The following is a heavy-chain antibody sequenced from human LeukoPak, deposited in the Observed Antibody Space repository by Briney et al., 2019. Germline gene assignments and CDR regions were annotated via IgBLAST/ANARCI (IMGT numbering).Heavy chain of an antibody. Sequence: GASVKVSCKASGHTFTGYYMHWVRQAPGQGLEWTGRINPNSGGTNYAQKFQGRVTMTRDTSISTAYMELSRLRSDDTAVYYCARAFYGSGSYSDWFDPWGQGTLVTVSS. CDR1: GHTFTGYY. J-gene: IGHJ5*02. V-gene: IGHV1-2*06. CDR2: INPNSGGT. CDR3: ARAFYGSGSYSDWFDP. D-gene: IGHD3-10*01.